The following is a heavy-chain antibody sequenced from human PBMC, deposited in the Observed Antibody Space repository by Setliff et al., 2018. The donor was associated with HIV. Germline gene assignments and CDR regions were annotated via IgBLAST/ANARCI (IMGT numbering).Heavy chain of an antibody. V-gene: IGHV3-7*01. D-gene: IGHD6-19*01. CDR1: GFTSSNYW. J-gene: IGHJ6*03. CDR3: ARASEDSSGWYGNYYYYMDV. CDR2: IKQDGSEK. Sequence: GGSLRLSCAASGFTSSNYWMSWVRQAPGKGLEWVANIKQDGSEKYYVDSVKGRFTISRDNAKNSLYLQMNSLRAEDTAVYYCARASEDSSGWYGNYYYYMDVWGKGTTVTVSS.